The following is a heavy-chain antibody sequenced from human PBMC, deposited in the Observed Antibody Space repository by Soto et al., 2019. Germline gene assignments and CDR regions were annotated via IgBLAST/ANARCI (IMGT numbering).Heavy chain of an antibody. CDR1: GFTFSDYY. J-gene: IGHJ4*02. D-gene: IGHD3-10*01. CDR3: VRDRGVAYEWAGFDY. V-gene: IGHV3-11*01. CDR2: ISGSII. Sequence: GGSLRLSCAASGFTFSDYYMSWIRQAPGKGLEWISYISGSIIRYAESAKGRFTISRDDAKNSLYLQMNSLKAEDTAVYYCVRDRGVAYEWAGFDYWGQGTLVTVSS.